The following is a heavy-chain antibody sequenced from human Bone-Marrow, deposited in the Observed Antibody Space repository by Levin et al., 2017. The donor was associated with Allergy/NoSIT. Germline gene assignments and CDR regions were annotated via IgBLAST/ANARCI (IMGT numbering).Heavy chain of an antibody. J-gene: IGHJ6*03. CDR2: IGVGGEP. V-gene: IGHV3-13*04. CDR3: ARVAGYFYMDV. D-gene: IGHD6-19*01. Sequence: AGGSLRLSCAASGFTFSRYDMHWVRQARGKGLEWVSGIGVGGEPYYPVSVKGRFTISREDVKNSLSLQMNSLRAGDTAVYYCARVAGYFYMDVWGKGTTVTVS. CDR1: GFTFSRYD.